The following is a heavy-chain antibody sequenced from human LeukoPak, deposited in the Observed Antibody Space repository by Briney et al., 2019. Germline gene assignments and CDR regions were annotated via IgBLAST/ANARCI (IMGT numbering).Heavy chain of an antibody. CDR1: GYTFTSYG. V-gene: IGHV1-18*01. D-gene: IGHD6-19*01. J-gene: IGHJ6*03. Sequence: ASVKVSCKASGYTFTSYGISWVRQAPGQGLEWMGWISAYNGNTNYAQKLQGRVTMTTDTSTSTAYMELRSLRSDDTAVYYCARVLTGSGWYVFYYYYYMDVWGKGTTVTVSS. CDR2: ISAYNGNT. CDR3: ARVLTGSGWYVFYYYYYMDV.